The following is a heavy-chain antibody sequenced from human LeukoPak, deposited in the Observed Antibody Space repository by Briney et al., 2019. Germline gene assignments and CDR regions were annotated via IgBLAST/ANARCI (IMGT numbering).Heavy chain of an antibody. D-gene: IGHD3-22*01. CDR3: ASAYYYDSSGYSEYFQH. Sequence: PGGSLRLSCAASGFTFSSYWMNWVRQAPGKGLEWVSYISSSGSTIYYADSVKGRFTISRDNAKNSLYLQMNSLRAEDTAVYYCASAYYYDSSGYSEYFQHWGQGTLVTVSS. V-gene: IGHV3-48*04. J-gene: IGHJ1*01. CDR1: GFTFSSYW. CDR2: ISSSGSTI.